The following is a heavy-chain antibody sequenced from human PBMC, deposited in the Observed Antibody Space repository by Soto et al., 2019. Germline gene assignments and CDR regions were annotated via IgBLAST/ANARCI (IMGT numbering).Heavy chain of an antibody. CDR3: ASSGSYYGRAFDI. V-gene: IGHV5-10-1*01. D-gene: IGHD1-26*01. CDR1: GYIFTSYW. J-gene: IGHJ3*02. CDR2: IDPSDSYT. Sequence: VESLKISCKGSGYIFTSYWISCFLQMPGKGLEWMGRIDPSDSYTNYSPSFQGHVTISADKSISTAYLQWSSLKASDTAMYYCASSGSYYGRAFDIWGQGTMVTVSS.